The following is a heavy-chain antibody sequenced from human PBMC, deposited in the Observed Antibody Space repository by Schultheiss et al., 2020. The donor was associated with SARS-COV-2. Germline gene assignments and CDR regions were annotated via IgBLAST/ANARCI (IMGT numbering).Heavy chain of an antibody. CDR3: ARDVDGYQP. J-gene: IGHJ5*02. V-gene: IGHV3-33*05. CDR2: ISYDVSDQ. Sequence: GGSLRLSCAAFSSYAMHWVRQAPGKGLEWVAVISYDVSDQYYADSVGGRFTISRDNAKNSLYLQMNSLRAEDTAVYYCARDVDGYQPWGQGTLVTVSS. CDR1: SSYA. D-gene: IGHD5-24*01.